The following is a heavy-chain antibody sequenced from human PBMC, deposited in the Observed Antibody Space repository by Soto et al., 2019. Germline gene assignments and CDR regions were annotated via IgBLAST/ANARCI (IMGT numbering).Heavy chain of an antibody. CDR1: GGSVISCSYY. Sequence: SETLSLTCTVSGGSVISCSYYWSWIRQPPGKGLEWIGYIYYSGSTNYNPSLKSRVTISVDTSKNQFSLKLSSVTAADTAVYYCACYSGYDSFDYWGQGTLVTVSS. J-gene: IGHJ4*02. CDR3: ACYSGYDSFDY. CDR2: IYYSGST. D-gene: IGHD5-12*01. V-gene: IGHV4-61*01.